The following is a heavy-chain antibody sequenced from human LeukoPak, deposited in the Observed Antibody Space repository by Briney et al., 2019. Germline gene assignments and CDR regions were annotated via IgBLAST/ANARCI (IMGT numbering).Heavy chain of an antibody. Sequence: PGGSLRLSCAASGFTFNTYSLNWVRQAPGKGLEWVSSISSGHSYIDYADSVKGRFPISRDNARNSLYLQMNSLRAEDTAVYYCARSSGWYGWFDPWGQGTLVTVSS. V-gene: IGHV3-21*01. D-gene: IGHD6-19*01. CDR2: ISSGHSYI. CDR1: GFTFNTYS. CDR3: ARSSGWYGWFDP. J-gene: IGHJ5*02.